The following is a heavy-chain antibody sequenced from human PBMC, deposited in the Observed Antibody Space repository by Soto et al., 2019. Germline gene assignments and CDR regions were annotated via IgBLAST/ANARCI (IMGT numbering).Heavy chain of an antibody. V-gene: IGHV3-30*03. CDR1: GFTFRNNG. J-gene: IGHJ4*02. D-gene: IGHD2-15*01. CDR3: AMDLYGGSSRFDY. Sequence: QVQLVESGGGVVQPGRSLRLSCVASGFTFRNNGIHWVRQAPGKGLEWVAVISSDGSKKYYADSVKGRFTISRDNSKNTLYLQMNCLRAEDTAVYYCAMDLYGGSSRFDYWGQGTLVTVSS. CDR2: ISSDGSKK.